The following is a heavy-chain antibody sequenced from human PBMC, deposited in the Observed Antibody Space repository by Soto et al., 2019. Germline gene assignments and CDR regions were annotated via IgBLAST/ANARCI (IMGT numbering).Heavy chain of an antibody. J-gene: IGHJ5*02. CDR1: GVIVSINY. CDR3: ARVAFRGQFGDLSNFDP. V-gene: IGHV3-53*02. Sequence: EVQLVETGGGLIQPGGSLTLSCAASGVIVSINYMSWVRQAPGKGLEWVAIIYSGGGTYYAGSVKGRFTISRDSSKNTVSLQMNTLRVEDTAIYYCARVAFRGQFGDLSNFDPWGQGTLVTVSS. D-gene: IGHD3-10*01. CDR2: IYSGGGT.